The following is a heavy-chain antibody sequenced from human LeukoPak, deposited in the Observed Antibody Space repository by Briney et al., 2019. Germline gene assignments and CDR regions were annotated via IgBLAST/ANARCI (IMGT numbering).Heavy chain of an antibody. CDR2: IKSKTDGGTT. Sequence: GGSLRLSCAASGFTFSNYWMSWVRQAPGKGLEWVGRIKSKTDGGTTDYAAPVKGRFTISRDDPKNTLYLQMNSLKTEDTAVYYCTTRPYYYYYMDVWGKGTTVTVSS. CDR1: GFTFSNYW. J-gene: IGHJ6*03. CDR3: TTRPYYYYYMDV. V-gene: IGHV3-15*01.